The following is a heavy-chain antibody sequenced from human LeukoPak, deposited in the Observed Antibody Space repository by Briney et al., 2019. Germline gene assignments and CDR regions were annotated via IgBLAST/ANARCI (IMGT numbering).Heavy chain of an antibody. Sequence: ASMKVSCKASGYTFTGYYMHWVRQAPGQGLEWMGWINPNSGGTNYAQKFQGRVTMTRDTSISTAYMELSRLRSDDTAVYYCAGREDSSGDFDYWGQGTLVTVSS. CDR2: INPNSGGT. V-gene: IGHV1-2*02. J-gene: IGHJ4*02. D-gene: IGHD6-19*01. CDR3: AGREDSSGDFDY. CDR1: GYTFTGYY.